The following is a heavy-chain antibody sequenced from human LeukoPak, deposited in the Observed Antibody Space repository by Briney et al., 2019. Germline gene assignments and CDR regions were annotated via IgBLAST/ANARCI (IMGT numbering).Heavy chain of an antibody. CDR3: AKHVYPARTDAFDI. V-gene: IGHV4-39*01. CDR2: IFYSGST. CDR1: GGSISSSSYY. D-gene: IGHD2-8*01. Sequence: PSETLSPTCAVSGGSISSSSYYWGWIRQPPGKGLEWIGSIFYSGSTYYNPSLKSRVTISVDTSKNQFSLKLSSVTAADTAIYYCAKHVYPARTDAFDIWGQGTMVTVSS. J-gene: IGHJ3*02.